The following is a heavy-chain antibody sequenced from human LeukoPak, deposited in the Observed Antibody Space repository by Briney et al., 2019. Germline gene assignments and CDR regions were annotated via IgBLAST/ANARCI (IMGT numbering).Heavy chain of an antibody. CDR1: GGSISNYY. D-gene: IGHD1-14*01. CDR3: ARVTPGNWFDP. CDR2: IYYSGST. V-gene: IGHV4-59*08. J-gene: IGHJ5*02. Sequence: SETLSLTCTVSGGSISNYYWSWIRQPPGKGLEWIGYIYYSGSTNYNPSLKSRVTISVDTSKNQFSLKLSSVTAADTAVYYCARVTPGNWFDPWGQGTLVTVSS.